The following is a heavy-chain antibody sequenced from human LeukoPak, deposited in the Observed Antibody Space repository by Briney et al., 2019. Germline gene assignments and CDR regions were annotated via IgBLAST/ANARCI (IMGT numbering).Heavy chain of an antibody. Sequence: SETLSLTCTVSGVSTTNYYWHWIRQPPGKALEWIAFTSYRGGTKYNPSLKSRATISVDTSENQVSLRVTSMTAADTAVYYCARDSLDYGGWFDTWGQGILVTVSS. CDR3: ARDSLDYGGWFDT. CDR1: GVSTTNYY. V-gene: IGHV4-59*01. D-gene: IGHD4-23*01. CDR2: TSYRGGT. J-gene: IGHJ5*02.